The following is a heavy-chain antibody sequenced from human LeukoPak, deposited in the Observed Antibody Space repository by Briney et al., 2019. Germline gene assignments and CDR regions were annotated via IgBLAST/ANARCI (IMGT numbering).Heavy chain of an antibody. V-gene: IGHV4-4*07. J-gene: IGHJ4*02. CDR2: IYTSGST. CDR1: GGSISSYY. CDR3: ARHEVVDTAISPLDY. D-gene: IGHD5-18*01. Sequence: NPSETLSLTCTVSGGSISSYYWSWIRQPAGKGLEWIGRIYTSGSTNYNPSLKSRVTMSVDTSKNQFSLKLSSVTAADTAVYYCARHEVVDTAISPLDYWGQGTLVTVSS.